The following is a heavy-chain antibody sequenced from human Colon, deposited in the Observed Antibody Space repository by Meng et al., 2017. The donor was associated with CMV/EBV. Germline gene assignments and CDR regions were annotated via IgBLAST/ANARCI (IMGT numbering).Heavy chain of an antibody. CDR3: ARSSSSGRVSPDPEDYYDY. CDR2: ISVYHGYT. Sequence: ASVKVSCKASGYTFSSYGISWVRQATGQGLEWMGWISVYHGYTNYAQKFQGRVTMTTDTSTSTAYMELRSLRSDDTAVYFCARSSSSGRVSPDPEDYYDYWGQGTLVTVSS. CDR1: GYTFSSYG. V-gene: IGHV1-18*01. D-gene: IGHD6-19*01. J-gene: IGHJ4*02.